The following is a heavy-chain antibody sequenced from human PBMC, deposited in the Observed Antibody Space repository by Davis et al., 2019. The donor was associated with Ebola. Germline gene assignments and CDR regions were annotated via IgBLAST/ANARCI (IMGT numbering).Heavy chain of an antibody. J-gene: IGHJ4*02. V-gene: IGHV3-23*01. CDR1: GFIFSNYA. D-gene: IGHD1-26*01. CDR3: AKGLYGGSFGCYFDF. Sequence: GESLKISCTASGFIFSNYAMSWVRQSPGKGLEWVSSISGSGGITYYPDSVKGRFTISRDNSAKTLYLQMHSLGAEDTAIYNCAKGLYGGSFGCYFDFWGQGTLVTVSS. CDR2: ISGSGGIT.